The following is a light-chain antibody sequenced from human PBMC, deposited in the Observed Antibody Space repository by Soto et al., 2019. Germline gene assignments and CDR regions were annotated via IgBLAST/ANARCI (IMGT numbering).Light chain of an antibody. J-gene: IGKJ4*01. CDR1: ESVGNH. CDR3: QQYNNWPPLT. CDR2: AAS. V-gene: IGKV3-15*01. Sequence: EIVMSQSPATLSVSPGERVTLSCRASESVGNHLAWYQQKPGQAPRLLIYAASTRATGIPARFSGSGSATEFTLTISSLQSEDFAVYYCQQYNNWPPLTFGGGTKVEIK.